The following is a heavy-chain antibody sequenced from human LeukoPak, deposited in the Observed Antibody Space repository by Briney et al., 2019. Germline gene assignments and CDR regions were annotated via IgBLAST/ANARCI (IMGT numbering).Heavy chain of an antibody. J-gene: IGHJ5*02. D-gene: IGHD3-10*01. V-gene: IGHV1-2*02. CDR2: INPNSGGT. Sequence: GASVKVSCKASGYTFTGYYMHCVRQAPGQGLEWMGWINPNSGGTNYAQKFQGRVTMTRDTSISTAYMELSRLRSDDTAVYYCARERITMVRGAKSNWFDPWGQGTLVTVSS. CDR1: GYTFTGYY. CDR3: ARERITMVRGAKSNWFDP.